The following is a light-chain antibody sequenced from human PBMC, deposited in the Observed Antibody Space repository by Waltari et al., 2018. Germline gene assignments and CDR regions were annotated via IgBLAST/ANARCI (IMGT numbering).Light chain of an antibody. Sequence: VLTHTPSPPSSSPGKPPTLPCRASQTVGSSYLAWYQQKPGQAPRLFIYGTTRRATGIPDRFSGSGSGTDFTLTISRLEPEDFAVYYCQQYYSSPITFGQGTRLEIK. CDR1: QTVGSSY. CDR2: GTT. CDR3: QQYYSSPIT. V-gene: IGKV3-20*01. J-gene: IGKJ5*01.